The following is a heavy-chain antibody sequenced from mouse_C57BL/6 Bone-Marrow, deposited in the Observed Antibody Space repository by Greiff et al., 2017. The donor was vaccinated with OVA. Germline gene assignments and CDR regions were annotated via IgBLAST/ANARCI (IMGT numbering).Heavy chain of an antibody. D-gene: IGHD1-1*01. CDR3: ARDGYGSSSFDV. CDR2: IYPRSGNT. Sequence: VQLQESGAELARPGASVKLSCKASGYTFTSYGISWVKQRTGQGLEWIGEIYPRSGNTYYNEKFKGKATLTADKSSSTAYMELRSLTSEDSAVYFCARDGYGSSSFDVWGTGTTVTVSS. V-gene: IGHV1-81*01. J-gene: IGHJ1*03. CDR1: GYTFTSYG.